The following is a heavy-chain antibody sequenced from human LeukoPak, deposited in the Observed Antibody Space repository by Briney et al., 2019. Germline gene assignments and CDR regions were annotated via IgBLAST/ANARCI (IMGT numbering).Heavy chain of an antibody. CDR3: AGVGGDISFDY. D-gene: IGHD3-9*01. V-gene: IGHV3-33*01. CDR2: IWYDGSNK. Sequence: GGSLRLSCAASGFTFSSYGMHWVRQAPGKGLEWVAVIWYDGSNKYYADSVKGRFTISRDNSKNTLYLQMNSPRAEDTAVYYCAGVGGDISFDYWGQGTLVTVSS. CDR1: GFTFSSYG. J-gene: IGHJ4*02.